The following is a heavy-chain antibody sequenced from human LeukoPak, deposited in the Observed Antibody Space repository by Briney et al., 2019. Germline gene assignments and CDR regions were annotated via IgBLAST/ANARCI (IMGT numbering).Heavy chain of an antibody. Sequence: PSEALSLSCTVSGGSISSGGYYWSWIRQHPGKGLEWIGYIYYSGSTYYNPSLKSRVTISVDTSKNQFSLNLSSVTAADTAVYYCARDQIIAAAGTVAFDIWGQGTMVTVSS. V-gene: IGHV4-31*03. D-gene: IGHD6-13*01. CDR2: IYYSGST. CDR3: ARDQIIAAAGTVAFDI. CDR1: GGSISSGGYY. J-gene: IGHJ3*02.